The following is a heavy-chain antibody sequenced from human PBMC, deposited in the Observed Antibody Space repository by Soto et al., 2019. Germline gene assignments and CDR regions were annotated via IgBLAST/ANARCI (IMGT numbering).Heavy chain of an antibody. CDR3: ARDVHVLRYFDWNTYYYGMDV. J-gene: IGHJ6*02. V-gene: IGHV3-53*01. CDR1: GFPVSSNY. CDR2: IYSGGST. D-gene: IGHD3-9*01. Sequence: GGSLRLSCAASGFPVSSNYMSWVRQAPGKGLEWVSVIYSGGSTYYADSVKGRFTISRDNSKNTLYLQMNSLRAEDTAVYYCARDVHVLRYFDWNTYYYGMDVWGQGTTVTVSS.